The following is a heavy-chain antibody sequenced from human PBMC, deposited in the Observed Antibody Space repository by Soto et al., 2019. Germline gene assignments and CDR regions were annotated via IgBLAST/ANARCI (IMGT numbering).Heavy chain of an antibody. V-gene: IGHV3-23*01. D-gene: IGHD2-2*01. CDR2: ISGSGGST. CDR1: GFTFSSYA. CDR3: AKAGYCSSATCATRYYYMDV. J-gene: IGHJ6*03. Sequence: GGSLRLSCAASGFTFSSYAMGWVRQAPGKGLEWVSAISGSGGSTYYADSVKGRFTISRDNSKNTLYLQMNSLRAEDTAVYYCAKAGYCSSATCATRYYYMDVWGKGTTITVSS.